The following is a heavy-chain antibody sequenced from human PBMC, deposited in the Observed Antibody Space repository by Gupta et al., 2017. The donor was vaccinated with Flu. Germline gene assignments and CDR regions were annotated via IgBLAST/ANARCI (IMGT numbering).Heavy chain of an antibody. Sequence: QVQLVESGGGVVQPGRSLRLSCAASGFTFSSYGMHWVRQAPGKGLEWVAVIWYDGSNKYYADSVKGRFTISRDNSKNTLYLQMNSLRAEDTAVYYCAREGPSQSIAAAGNFDYWGQGTLVTVSS. CDR1: GFTFSSYG. V-gene: IGHV3-33*01. D-gene: IGHD6-13*01. J-gene: IGHJ4*02. CDR3: AREGPSQSIAAAGNFDY. CDR2: IWYDGSNK.